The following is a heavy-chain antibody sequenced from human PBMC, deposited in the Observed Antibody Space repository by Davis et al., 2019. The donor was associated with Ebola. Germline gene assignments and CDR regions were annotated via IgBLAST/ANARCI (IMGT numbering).Heavy chain of an antibody. V-gene: IGHV3-30-3*01. CDR1: GFTFRNYA. J-gene: IGHJ4*02. CDR2: IAYDGSTK. CDR3: VREGSRGPGTLDS. D-gene: IGHD6-13*01. Sequence: GESLKISCAASGFTFRNYAMHWVRQAPGKGLEWVAVIAYDGSTKYYADSVKGQFTISRDSSKNTVYLEMNSLRAEDTAVYYCVREGSRGPGTLDSWGQGTLVTVSS.